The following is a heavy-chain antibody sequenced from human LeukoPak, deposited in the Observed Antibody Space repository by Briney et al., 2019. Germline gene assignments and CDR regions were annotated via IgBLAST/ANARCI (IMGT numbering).Heavy chain of an antibody. J-gene: IGHJ4*02. CDR2: INPNSGGT. Sequence: ASVKVSCKASGGTFGSYAISWVRQAPGQGLEWMGWINPNSGGTNYAQKFQGRVTMTRDTSISTAYMELGRLRSDDTAVYYCARDFTQNYFDTSGFPGDYWGQGTLVTVSS. CDR1: GGTFGSYA. V-gene: IGHV1-2*02. D-gene: IGHD3-22*01. CDR3: ARDFTQNYFDTSGFPGDY.